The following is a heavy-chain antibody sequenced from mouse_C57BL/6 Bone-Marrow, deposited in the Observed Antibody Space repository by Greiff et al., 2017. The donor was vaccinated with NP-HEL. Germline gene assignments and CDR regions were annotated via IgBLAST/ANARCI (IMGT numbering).Heavy chain of an antibody. CDR2: ISSGSSTI. V-gene: IGHV5-17*01. D-gene: IGHD3-2*02. CDR1: GFTFSDYG. J-gene: IGHJ3*01. CDR3: ARPRLSAWFAY. Sequence: EVQGVESGGGLVKPGGSLKLSCAASGFTFSDYGMHWVRQAPEKGLEWVSYISSGSSTIYYADTVKGRFTISRDNAKNTLFLQMTSLRSEDTAMYYCARPRLSAWFAYWGQGTLVTGSA.